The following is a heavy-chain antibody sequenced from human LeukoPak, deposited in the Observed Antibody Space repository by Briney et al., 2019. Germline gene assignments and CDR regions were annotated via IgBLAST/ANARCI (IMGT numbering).Heavy chain of an antibody. V-gene: IGHV4-30-4*08. D-gene: IGHD1-20*01. CDR1: GGSISSGDYY. Sequence: SETLSLTCTVSGGSISSGDYYWSWIRQPPGKGLEWIGYIYYSGSTYYNPSLKSRVTISVDTSKNQFSLKLSSVTAADTAVYYCARDHNWNWFDPWGQGTLVTLSS. CDR2: IYYSGST. CDR3: ARDHNWNWFDP. J-gene: IGHJ5*02.